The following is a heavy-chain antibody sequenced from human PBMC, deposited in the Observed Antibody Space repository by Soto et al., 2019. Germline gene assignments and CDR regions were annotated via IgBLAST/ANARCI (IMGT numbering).Heavy chain of an antibody. CDR3: VRPRPSGENYGMDV. CDR2: LYTEGTT. D-gene: IGHD3-16*01. V-gene: IGHV3-53*01. CDR1: GLTVSHNY. J-gene: IGHJ6*02. Sequence: GGSLRLSCVASGLTVSHNYMAWVRQAPEMGLEWVSILYTEGTTYYADSVKGRFTISRDSSKNTLFLQMDSLRAEDTAVYYCVRPRPSGENYGMDVWGQGTTVTISS.